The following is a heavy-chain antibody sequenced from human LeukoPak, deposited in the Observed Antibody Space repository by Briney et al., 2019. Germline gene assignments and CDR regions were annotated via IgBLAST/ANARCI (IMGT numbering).Heavy chain of an antibody. Sequence: SETLSLTCTVSGGSIISYYWSWIRQPAGKGLEWIGRIYTSGSTNYNPSLKSRVTISVDKSKNQFSLKLSSVTAADTAVYYCARGRRDSSGYSYYFDYWGQGTLVTVSS. D-gene: IGHD3-22*01. CDR3: ARGRRDSSGYSYYFDY. V-gene: IGHV4-4*07. CDR2: IYTSGST. J-gene: IGHJ4*02. CDR1: GGSIISYY.